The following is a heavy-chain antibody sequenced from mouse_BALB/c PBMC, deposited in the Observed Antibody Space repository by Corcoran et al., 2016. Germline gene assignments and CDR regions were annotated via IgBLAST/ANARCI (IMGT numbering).Heavy chain of an antibody. Sequence: VQLEESGPGVVKPSQCLSLACSVGGYSITSGYYWGGIRQFPGNKQEWMGYISNDGSNNYNPSHKNRISITRDRSKTQFFLKLNSVTTEDTATYYCARERRLAYLAQGTLVTVSA. CDR1: GYSITSGYY. V-gene: IGHV3-6*02. CDR3: ARERRLAY. D-gene: IGHD1-2*01. CDR2: ISNDGSN. J-gene: IGHJ3*01.